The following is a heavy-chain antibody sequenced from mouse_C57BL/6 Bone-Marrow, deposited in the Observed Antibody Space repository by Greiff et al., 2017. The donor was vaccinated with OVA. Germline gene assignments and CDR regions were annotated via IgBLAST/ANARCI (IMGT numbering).Heavy chain of an antibody. J-gene: IGHJ1*03. D-gene: IGHD1-1*01. CDR1: GYTFTSYW. CDR2: IDPNSGGT. V-gene: IGHV1-72*01. Sequence: QVQLQQPGAELVKPGASVKLSCKASGYTFTSYWMHWVKQRPGRGLEWIGRIDPNSGGTKYNEKFKSKATLTVDKPSSTAYMQLSSLTSEDSAVYYCARSGSSFNWYFDVWGTGTTVTVSS. CDR3: ARSGSSFNWYFDV.